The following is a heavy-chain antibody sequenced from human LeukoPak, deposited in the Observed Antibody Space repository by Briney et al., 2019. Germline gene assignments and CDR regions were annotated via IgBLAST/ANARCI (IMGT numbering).Heavy chain of an antibody. J-gene: IGHJ4*02. D-gene: IGHD4-11*01. CDR1: GLTFNNAW. Sequence: GGSLRLSCAASGLTFNNAWMSWVRQAPGKGLEWVGRIKSKSGGGTTDYPAPVKGRFTISRDDSKTTLYLQMNSLKTEDTAVYYCTTLYSDYPAIFHFWGRGTLVTVSS. V-gene: IGHV3-15*01. CDR2: IKSKSGGGTT. CDR3: TTLYSDYPAIFHF.